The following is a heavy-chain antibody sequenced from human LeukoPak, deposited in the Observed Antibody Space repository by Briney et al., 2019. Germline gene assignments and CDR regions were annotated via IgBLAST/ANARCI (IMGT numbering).Heavy chain of an antibody. D-gene: IGHD3-22*01. Sequence: GGSLRLSCAASGIAFSSHAMTWVRQAPGKGLEWVSGITGNSGSTYYAESVKGRFTISRDNSKNTLYLQMKNLRVEDTALYYCAKEIVRNYYDSSGYPAGFDYWGQGTLVTVSS. CDR1: GIAFSSHA. J-gene: IGHJ4*02. CDR3: AKEIVRNYYDSSGYPAGFDY. V-gene: IGHV3-23*01. CDR2: ITGNSGST.